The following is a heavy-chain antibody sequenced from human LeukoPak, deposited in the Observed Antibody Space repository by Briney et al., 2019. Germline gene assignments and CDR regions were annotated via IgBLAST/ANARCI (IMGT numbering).Heavy chain of an antibody. CDR1: GGSISSSSYY. CDR2: IYYSGST. CDR3: ARPGRAAYYYYYMDV. V-gene: IGHV4-39*01. Sequence: PSETLSLTCTVSGGSISSSSYYWGWIRQPPGKGLEWIGSIYYSGSTYYNPSLKSRVTISVDTSKNQFSLELSSVTAADAAVYYCARPGRAAYYYYYMDVWGKGTTVTVSS. J-gene: IGHJ6*03.